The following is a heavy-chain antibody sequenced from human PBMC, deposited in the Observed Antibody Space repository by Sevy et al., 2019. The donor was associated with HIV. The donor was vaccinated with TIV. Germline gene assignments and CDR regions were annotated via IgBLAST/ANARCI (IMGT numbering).Heavy chain of an antibody. CDR3: ARDLESIAACRSAGRSTYYNHGMDV. Sequence: ASVKVSCKASGYTFPDYYIHWVRQAPGQGLEWMGRIDPNSGGTNYAQKFQGRVTMTTDTSIRTAKMELSRLRSDDTAVYYCARDLESIAACRSAGRSTYYNHGMDVWGQGTTVTVSS. CDR2: IDPNSGGT. D-gene: IGHD6-6*01. V-gene: IGHV1-2*06. J-gene: IGHJ6*02. CDR1: GYTFPDYY.